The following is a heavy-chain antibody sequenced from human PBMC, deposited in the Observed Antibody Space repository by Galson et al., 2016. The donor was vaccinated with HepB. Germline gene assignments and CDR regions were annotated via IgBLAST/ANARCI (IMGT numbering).Heavy chain of an antibody. V-gene: IGHV1-18*01. CDR3: ARVGLYSGSYYLDY. J-gene: IGHJ4*02. Sequence: SVKVSCKASGYTFNSHGITWVRQAPGQGLEWMGWLSAYNGATNYAQNFQGRVTMTTERFTTTAYMELRSLRFDDTAVYYCARVGLYSGSYYLDYWGQGTLVSVSS. CDR1: GYTFNSHG. D-gene: IGHD6-13*01. CDR2: LSAYNGAT.